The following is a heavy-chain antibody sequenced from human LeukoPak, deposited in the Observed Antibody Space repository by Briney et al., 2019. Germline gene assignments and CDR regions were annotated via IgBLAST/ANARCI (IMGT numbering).Heavy chain of an antibody. D-gene: IGHD3-22*01. J-gene: IGHJ4*02. Sequence: GGSLRLSCAASGFTVSSNYVSWVRQAPGKGLEWVSVIYSGGTTYYADSVKGRFTISRDNSKNTLYLQMNSLRAEDTAVYYCATSHDSSGYFRHWGQGTLVTVSS. CDR2: IYSGGTT. V-gene: IGHV3-66*01. CDR1: GFTVSSNY. CDR3: ATSHDSSGYFRH.